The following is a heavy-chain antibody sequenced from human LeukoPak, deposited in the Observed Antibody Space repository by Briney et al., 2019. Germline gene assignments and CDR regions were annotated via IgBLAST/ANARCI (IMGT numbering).Heavy chain of an antibody. CDR1: GGSISSNSYY. D-gene: IGHD5-24*01. CDR2: ISYRGTT. CDR3: HGPYYYYMDV. J-gene: IGHJ6*03. V-gene: IGHV4-39*01. Sequence: SETLSLTCTVSGGSISSNSYYWGWIRQPPVKGLEWIGTISYRGTTYYNPSLKSRITLSLDTSKNQFSLKLTSVTAADTAVYYCHGPYYYYMDVWGKGTTVTVSS.